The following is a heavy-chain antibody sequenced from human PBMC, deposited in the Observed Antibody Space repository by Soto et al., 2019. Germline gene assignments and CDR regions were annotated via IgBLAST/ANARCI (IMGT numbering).Heavy chain of an antibody. V-gene: IGHV3-30-3*01. D-gene: IGHD6-13*01. CDR2: ISYDGSNK. CDR3: ARDPGSSWSSFDY. Sequence: PGGSLRLSCAASGFTFSSYAMHWVRQAPGKGLEWVAVISYDGSNKYYADSVKGRFTISRDNSKNTLYLQMNSLRAEDTAVYYCARDPGSSWSSFDYWGQGTLVTVS. CDR1: GFTFSSYA. J-gene: IGHJ4*02.